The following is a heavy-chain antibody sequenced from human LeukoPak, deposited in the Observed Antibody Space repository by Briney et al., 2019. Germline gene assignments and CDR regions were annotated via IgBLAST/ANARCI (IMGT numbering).Heavy chain of an antibody. D-gene: IGHD3-22*01. Sequence: GGFLRLSCAASGFTFSSYWMSWVRQAPGKGLEWVANIKQGGSEKYYVDSVKGRFTISRDNAKNSLYLQMNSLRAEDTAVYYCARVIRDYYDSSGYYYGDAFDIWGQGTMVTVSS. J-gene: IGHJ3*02. CDR1: GFTFSSYW. CDR3: ARVIRDYYDSSGYYYGDAFDI. V-gene: IGHV3-7*01. CDR2: IKQGGSEK.